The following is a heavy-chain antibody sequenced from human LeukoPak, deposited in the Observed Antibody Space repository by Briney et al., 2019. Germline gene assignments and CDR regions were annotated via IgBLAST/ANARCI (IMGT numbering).Heavy chain of an antibody. CDR3: AKAAYDILTGYYFETPAFSSRRVGYFDY. Sequence: SVKVSCKASGGTFSSYAISWVRQAPGQGLEWMGGIIPIFGTANYAQKFQGRVTITADESTSTAYMELSSLRSEDTAVYYCAKAAYDILTGYYFETPAFSSRRVGYFDYWGQGTLVTVSS. CDR1: GGTFSSYA. CDR2: IIPIFGTA. J-gene: IGHJ4*02. D-gene: IGHD3-9*01. V-gene: IGHV1-69*13.